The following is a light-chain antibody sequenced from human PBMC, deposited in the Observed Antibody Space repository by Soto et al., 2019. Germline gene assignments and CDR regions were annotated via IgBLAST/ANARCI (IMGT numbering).Light chain of an antibody. CDR3: QQHGSSPLT. CDR1: QSVSSSY. CDR2: GAS. V-gene: IGKV3-20*01. Sequence: EIVLTQSPGTLSLSPGERATLSCRASQSVSSSYLAWYQQKPGQAPRLLIYGASSRAAGIPDRFSGSGSGTDFTLTISRLESDDFAVYYCQQHGSSPLTFGGGTTVEIK. J-gene: IGKJ4*01.